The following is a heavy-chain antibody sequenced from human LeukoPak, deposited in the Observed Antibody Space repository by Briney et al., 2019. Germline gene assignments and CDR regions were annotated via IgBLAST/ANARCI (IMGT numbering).Heavy chain of an antibody. CDR3: AKTRPLDSSSWSHGDY. V-gene: IGHV1-69*13. J-gene: IGHJ4*02. Sequence: SVKVSCKASGGTFSSYAISWVRQAPGQGLEWMGGIIPIFGTANYAQKFQGRVTITADESTSTAYMELSSLRAEDTAVYYCAKTRPLDSSSWSHGDYWGQGTLVTVSS. D-gene: IGHD6-13*01. CDR2: IIPIFGTA. CDR1: GGTFSSYA.